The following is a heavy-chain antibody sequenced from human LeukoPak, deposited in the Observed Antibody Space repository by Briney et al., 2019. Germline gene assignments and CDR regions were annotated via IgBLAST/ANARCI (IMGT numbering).Heavy chain of an antibody. CDR1: GYSISSGYY. V-gene: IGHV4-38-2*02. J-gene: IGHJ5*02. CDR3: ARQGFEGHWFDP. CDR2: IYYSGST. Sequence: PSETLSLTCTVSGYSISSGYYWGWIRQPPGKGLEWIGSIYYSGSTYYNPSLKSRVTISVDTSKNQFSLKLSSVTAADTAVYYCARQGFEGHWFDPWGQGTLVTVSS.